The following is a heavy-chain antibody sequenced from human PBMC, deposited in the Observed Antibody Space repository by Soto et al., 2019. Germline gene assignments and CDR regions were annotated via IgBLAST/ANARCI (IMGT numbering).Heavy chain of an antibody. J-gene: IGHJ4*02. CDR3: ARLEGLATISYYFDF. CDR1: DDSINSDKYY. Sequence: SETLSLTCSVSDDSINSDKYYWGWIRQPPGKGLEWIGSIYYRGNAYYNPSLLTRVAISLDKSNSQFSLKLNPVTPAGSAVDYCARLEGLATISYYFDFWGPGALVTVSS. D-gene: IGHD3-9*01. CDR2: IYYRGNA. V-gene: IGHV4-39*07.